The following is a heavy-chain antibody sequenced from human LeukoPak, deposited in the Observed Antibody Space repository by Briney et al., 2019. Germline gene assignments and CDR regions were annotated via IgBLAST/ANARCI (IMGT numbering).Heavy chain of an antibody. CDR1: GGSISRGGYC. D-gene: IGHD5-18*01. CDR2: MCTRGST. V-gene: IGHV4-61*02. J-gene: IGHJ4*02. Sequence: SETLSLPCTVSGGSISRGGYCWSWIRQPAGQGLEWTARMCTRGSTDYNPSLKSRVIMSIDTSKNQFSLKLSSVAAADTAAYYCARAGGRDNSYGFQDYWGQGTLVTVSS. CDR3: ARAGGRDNSYGFQDY.